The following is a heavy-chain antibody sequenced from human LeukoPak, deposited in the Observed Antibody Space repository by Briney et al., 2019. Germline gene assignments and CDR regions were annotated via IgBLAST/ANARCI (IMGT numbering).Heavy chain of an antibody. CDR1: GYTFTGYY. J-gene: IGHJ6*02. CDR2: INPNSGGT. V-gene: IGHV1-2*02. CDR3: ARALTRGYSYGPYYYYYGMDV. D-gene: IGHD5-18*01. Sequence: ASVKVSCKASGYTFTGYYMRWVRQAPGQGLEWMGWINPNSGGTNYAQKFQGRVTMTRDTSISTAYMELSRLRSDDTAVYYCARALTRGYSYGPYYYYYGMDVWGQGTTVTVSS.